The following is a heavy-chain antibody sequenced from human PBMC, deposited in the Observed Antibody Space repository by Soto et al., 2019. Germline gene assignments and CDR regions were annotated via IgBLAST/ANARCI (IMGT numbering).Heavy chain of an antibody. CDR3: TTDPRGEQQLGLLAYYYYYGMDV. Sequence: GGSLRLSCAASGFTFSNAWMNWVRQAPGKGLEWVGRIKSKTDGGTTDYAAPVKGRFTISRDDSKNTLYLQMNSLKTEDTAVYYCTTDPRGEQQLGLLAYYYYYGMDVWGQGTTVTVS. V-gene: IGHV3-15*07. D-gene: IGHD6-13*01. J-gene: IGHJ6*02. CDR2: IKSKTDGGTT. CDR1: GFTFSNAW.